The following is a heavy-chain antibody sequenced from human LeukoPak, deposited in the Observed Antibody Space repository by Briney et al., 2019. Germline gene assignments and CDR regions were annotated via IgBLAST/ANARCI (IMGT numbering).Heavy chain of an antibody. V-gene: IGHV1-2*02. D-gene: IGHD6-13*01. CDR1: GYSFTRYY. CDR2: INSSSGGT. Sequence: AAVTVSHTPSGYSFTRYYILLVRQAPGHGREGVGWINSSSGGTEYAQKCQGRVTMTGDTSISTAYMELSRLRSDDTALYYCARDRGSSWYVDYWGQGTLVTVSS. J-gene: IGHJ4*02. CDR3: ARDRGSSWYVDY.